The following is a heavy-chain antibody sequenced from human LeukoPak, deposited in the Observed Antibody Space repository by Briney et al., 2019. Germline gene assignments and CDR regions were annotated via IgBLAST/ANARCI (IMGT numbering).Heavy chain of an antibody. D-gene: IGHD4-23*01. Sequence: ASVKVSCKASGYTFTGYYMHWVRQAPGQGLEWMGRINPNSGGTNYAQKFQGRVTMTRDTSISTAYMELSRLRSDDTAVYYCASGSTTVVTSYFDYRGQGTLVTVSS. J-gene: IGHJ4*02. V-gene: IGHV1-2*06. CDR3: ASGSTTVVTSYFDY. CDR1: GYTFTGYY. CDR2: INPNSGGT.